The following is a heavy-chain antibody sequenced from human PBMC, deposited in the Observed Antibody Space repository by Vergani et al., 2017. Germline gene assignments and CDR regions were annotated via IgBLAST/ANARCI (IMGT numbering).Heavy chain of an antibody. CDR1: GGSFSGYY. Sequence: QVQLQQWGAGLLKPSETLSLTCAVYGGSFSGYYWSWIRQPPGKGLEWIGEITHSGSTNYNPSLKSRVTISVDTSKNQFSLKLSSVTAADTAVYYCARVRYYGSGSYYNRYNWFDPWGQGTLVTVSS. J-gene: IGHJ5*02. V-gene: IGHV4-34*01. D-gene: IGHD3-10*01. CDR3: ARVRYYGSGSYYNRYNWFDP. CDR2: ITHSGST.